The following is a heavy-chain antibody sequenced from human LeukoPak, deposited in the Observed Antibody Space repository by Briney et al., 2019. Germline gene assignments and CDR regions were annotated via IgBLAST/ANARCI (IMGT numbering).Heavy chain of an antibody. V-gene: IGHV1-69*13. CDR2: IIPIFGTA. CDR1: GGTFSSYA. Sequence: SVKVSCKASGGTFSSYAISWVRQAPGQGLEWMGGIIPIFGTANYAQKFQGRVTITADESTSTAYMELSSLRSEDTAVYYCARLGYYDILTGYSYYYYGMDVWGQGTTVTVSS. CDR3: ARLGYYDILTGYSYYYYGMDV. J-gene: IGHJ6*02. D-gene: IGHD3-9*01.